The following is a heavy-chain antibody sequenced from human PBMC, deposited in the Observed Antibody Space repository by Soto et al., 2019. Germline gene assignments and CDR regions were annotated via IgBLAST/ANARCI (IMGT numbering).Heavy chain of an antibody. Sequence: EVQLLESGGGLVQPGGSLRLSCAASGFTFSSYAMSWVRQAPGKGLEWVSAISGSGGSTYYADSVKGRFTISRDNSKNTLYLQMNSLRAEDTAVYYCAKIKGLAEWLFPYYFDYWGQGTLVTVSS. D-gene: IGHD3-3*01. J-gene: IGHJ4*02. CDR2: ISGSGGST. CDR1: GFTFSSYA. CDR3: AKIKGLAEWLFPYYFDY. V-gene: IGHV3-23*01.